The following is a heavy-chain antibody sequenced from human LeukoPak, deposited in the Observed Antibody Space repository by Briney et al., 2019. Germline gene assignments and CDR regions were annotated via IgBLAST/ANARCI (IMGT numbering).Heavy chain of an antibody. D-gene: IGHD1-1*01. CDR3: AKGGSNNWSFDN. CDR1: GLTFSNYG. V-gene: IGHV3-30*02. Sequence: GSLRLSCAAAGLTFSNYGMHWVRQAPGKGLQWVAYIRYDGRNKYSADSVKGRFTIYRDNSKSTLYLQMNSLGPEDTAVYYCAKGGSNNWSFDNWGQGTPVTVSS. CDR2: IRYDGRNK. J-gene: IGHJ4*02.